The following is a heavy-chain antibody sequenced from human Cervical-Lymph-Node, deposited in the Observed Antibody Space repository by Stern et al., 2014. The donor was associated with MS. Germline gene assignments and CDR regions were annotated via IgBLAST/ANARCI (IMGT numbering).Heavy chain of an antibody. CDR1: GDTFINFG. CDR3: ARDNDDNGMGV. J-gene: IGHJ6*02. CDR2: FIPLFGTT. Sequence: VQLEESGAEVKKPVSSVKVSCTASGDTFINFGISWVRQAPGQGLEWMGGFIPLFGTTEYVEKFQGRLTINADESATTVYMELSSLRSEDTAVYYCARDNDDNGMGVWGQGTTVIVSS. D-gene: IGHD1-1*01. V-gene: IGHV1-69*01.